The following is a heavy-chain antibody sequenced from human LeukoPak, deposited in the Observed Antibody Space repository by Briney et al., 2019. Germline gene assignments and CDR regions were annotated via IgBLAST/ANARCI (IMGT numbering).Heavy chain of an antibody. Sequence: GGSLRLSCAASGFTFSSYAMSWVRQAPGKGLEWVSAISGSGGSTYCADSVKGRFTISRDNSKNTLYLQMNSLRAEDTAVYYCAKDLKEFQHNWFDPWGQGTLVTVSS. J-gene: IGHJ5*02. D-gene: IGHD3-10*01. CDR3: AKDLKEFQHNWFDP. CDR2: ISGSGGST. V-gene: IGHV3-23*01. CDR1: GFTFSSYA.